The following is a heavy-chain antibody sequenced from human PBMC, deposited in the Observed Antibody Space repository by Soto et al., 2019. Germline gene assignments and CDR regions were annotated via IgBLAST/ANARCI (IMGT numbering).Heavy chain of an antibody. Sequence: EVQLLESGGGLVQPGGSMRLSCAASGLTFSSYAMSWVRQAPGKGLEWVSAISGSGGSTYYADSVKGRFTISRDNSKNTLYLQMNSLRAEDTAVYYCARRSSGWYFDYWGQGTLVTVSS. CDR3: ARRSSGWYFDY. J-gene: IGHJ4*02. CDR1: GLTFSSYA. V-gene: IGHV3-23*01. CDR2: ISGSGGST. D-gene: IGHD6-19*01.